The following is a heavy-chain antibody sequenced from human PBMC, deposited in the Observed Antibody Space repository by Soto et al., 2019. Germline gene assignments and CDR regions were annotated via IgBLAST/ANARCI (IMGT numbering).Heavy chain of an antibody. D-gene: IGHD3-10*01. J-gene: IGHJ4*02. Sequence: QVQLVQSGAEVKKPGASVKVSCKASGYTFTSYYMHWVRQAPGQGLEWMGIINPSGGSTSYAQKFQGRVTMTRDTSTSTVYMELSSLRSEDTAVYYCARGGIDYYGSGSYQYYFDCWGQGTLVTVSS. CDR3: ARGGIDYYGSGSYQYYFDC. V-gene: IGHV1-46*01. CDR1: GYTFTSYY. CDR2: INPSGGST.